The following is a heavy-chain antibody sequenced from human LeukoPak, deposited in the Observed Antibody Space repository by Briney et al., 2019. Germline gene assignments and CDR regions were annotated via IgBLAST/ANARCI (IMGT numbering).Heavy chain of an antibody. J-gene: IGHJ4*02. D-gene: IGHD5-12*01. CDR1: GGTFSSYA. Sequence: SVKVSCKASGGTFSSYAISWVRQAPGQGLEWMGGIIPIFGTANYAQKFQGRVTITADESTSTAYMELSSLRSEDTAVYYCAREGSGYDSSLDYWGQGTLVTVSS. V-gene: IGHV1-69*13. CDR2: IIPIFGTA. CDR3: AREGSGYDSSLDY.